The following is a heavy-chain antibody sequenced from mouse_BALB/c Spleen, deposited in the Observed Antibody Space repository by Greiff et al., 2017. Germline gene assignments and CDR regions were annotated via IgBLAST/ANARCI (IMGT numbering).Heavy chain of an antibody. CDR1: GFSLTSYG. Sequence: VKVVESGPGLVAPSQSLSITCTVSGFSLTSYGVHWVRQPPGKGLEWLGVIWAGGSTNYNSALMSRLSISKDNSKSQVFLKMNSLQTDDTAMYYCASGPSLAYWGQGTLVTVSA. V-gene: IGHV2-9*02. J-gene: IGHJ3*01. CDR2: IWAGGST. CDR3: ASGPSLAY.